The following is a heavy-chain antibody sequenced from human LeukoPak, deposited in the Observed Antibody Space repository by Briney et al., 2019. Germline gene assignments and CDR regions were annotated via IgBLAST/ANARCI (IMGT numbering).Heavy chain of an antibody. Sequence: ASVKVSCKASGYTFTSYGISWVRQAPGQGLEWMGWISAYNGNTNYAQKLQGRVTMTTDTSTSTAYMELRSLRSDDTAVYYCARDSGITMIVVVITDAFDIWGQGTMVTVSS. CDR3: ARDSGITMIVVVITDAFDI. CDR1: GYTFTSYG. V-gene: IGHV1-18*01. D-gene: IGHD3-22*01. CDR2: ISAYNGNT. J-gene: IGHJ3*02.